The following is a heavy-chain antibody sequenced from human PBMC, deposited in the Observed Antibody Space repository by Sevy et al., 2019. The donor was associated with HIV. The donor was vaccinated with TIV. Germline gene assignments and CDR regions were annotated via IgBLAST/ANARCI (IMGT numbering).Heavy chain of an antibody. CDR1: GFTFSKYS. CDR2: LSFGCGEI. V-gene: IGHV3-23*01. D-gene: IGHD2-8*01. CDR3: AREGCTKPHDY. Sequence: GGSLRLSCAASGFTFSKYSMSWVRQPPGKGLEWVSTLSFGCGEINYADSVKARFTISRDNSKSSVYLQMNNLRPEDTAVYYCAREGCTKPHDYWGQGTLVTVSS. J-gene: IGHJ4*02.